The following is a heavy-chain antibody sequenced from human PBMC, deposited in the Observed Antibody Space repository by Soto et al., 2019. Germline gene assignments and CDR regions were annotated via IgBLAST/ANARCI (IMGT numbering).Heavy chain of an antibody. D-gene: IGHD3-9*01. CDR3: ARSGPLDYDILTGYSYYFDY. J-gene: IGHJ4*02. Sequence: LSLTCAVSGGSISSGGYSWSWIRQPPGKGLEWIGYIYHSGSTYYNPSLKSRVTISVDRSKNQFSLKLSSVTAADTAVYYCARSGPLDYDILTGYSYYFDYWGQGTLVTVSS. CDR1: GGSISSGGYS. V-gene: IGHV4-30-2*01. CDR2: IYHSGST.